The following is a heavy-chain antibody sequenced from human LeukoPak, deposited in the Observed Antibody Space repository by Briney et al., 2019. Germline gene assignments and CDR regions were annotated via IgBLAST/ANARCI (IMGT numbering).Heavy chain of an antibody. CDR1: GFTFSSYA. Sequence: GGSLRLSCAASGFTFSSYAMHWVRQAPGKGLEWVAVISYEGSNKYYADSVKGRFTISRDNSKNTLYLLMNSLRAEDTAVYYCAREGRGSYYGYFDYWGQGTLVTVSS. CDR3: AREGRGSYYGYFDY. CDR2: ISYEGSNK. V-gene: IGHV3-30-3*01. J-gene: IGHJ4*02. D-gene: IGHD3-10*01.